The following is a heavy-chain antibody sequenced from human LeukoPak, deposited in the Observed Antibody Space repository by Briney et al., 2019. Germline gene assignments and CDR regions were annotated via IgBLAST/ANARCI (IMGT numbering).Heavy chain of an antibody. D-gene: IGHD3-3*01. Sequence: GGSLRLSCAASGFIVSSNYMSWVRQAPGKGLEWVSILYSGGNTYYADSVKGRFIISRDNSNNALYLQMNSLRTEDTAVYYCARVGITLFGVVILWGQGTLVTVSS. CDR3: ARVGITLFGVVIL. J-gene: IGHJ4*02. V-gene: IGHV3-53*01. CDR2: LYSGGNT. CDR1: GFIVSSNY.